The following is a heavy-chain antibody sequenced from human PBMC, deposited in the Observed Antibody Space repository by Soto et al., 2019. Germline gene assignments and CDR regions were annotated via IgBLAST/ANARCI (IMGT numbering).Heavy chain of an antibody. CDR3: AKDPSSTPYSSSWNWFDP. D-gene: IGHD6-13*01. CDR2: ISGSGGST. CDR1: GFTFSSYA. J-gene: IGHJ5*02. Sequence: GESLKISCAASGFTFSSYAMSWVRQAPGKGLEWVSAISGSGGSTYYADSVKGRFTISRDNSKNTLYLQMNSLRAEDTAVYYCAKDPSSTPYSSSWNWFDPWGQGTLVTVSS. V-gene: IGHV3-23*01.